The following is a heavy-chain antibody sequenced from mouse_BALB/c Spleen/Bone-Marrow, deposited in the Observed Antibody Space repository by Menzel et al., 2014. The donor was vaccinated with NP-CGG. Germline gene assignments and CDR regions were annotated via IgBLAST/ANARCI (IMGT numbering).Heavy chain of an antibody. D-gene: IGHD1-1*01. CDR2: INPFNGGS. CDR3: ARRDYGSSPFDY. V-gene: IGHV1-18*01. Sequence: VQLQQSGPELVKPGASMKISCKASGYSFXGYTMNWVKQSHGKNLEWIGLINPFNGGSIYNQKFKGKATLTIHKSSSTAYMELLSLTSEDSAVYYCARRDYGSSPFDYWGQGTTLTVSS. J-gene: IGHJ2*01. CDR1: GYSFXGYT.